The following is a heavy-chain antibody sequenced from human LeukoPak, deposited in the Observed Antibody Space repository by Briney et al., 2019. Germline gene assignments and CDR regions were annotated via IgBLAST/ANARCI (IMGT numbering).Heavy chain of an antibody. J-gene: IGHJ6*04. CDR3: ARLPWLLAHYYYGMDV. CDR2: IDPSDSYT. V-gene: IGHV5-10-1*01. CDR1: GYSFTSYW. Sequence: GESLKISCKGSGYSFTSYWISWVRQMPGKGLECMGRIDPSDSYTNYSPSFQGHVTISADRSISTAYLQWSSLKASDTAMYYCARLPWLLAHYYYGMDVWGKGTTVTVSS. D-gene: IGHD5-18*01.